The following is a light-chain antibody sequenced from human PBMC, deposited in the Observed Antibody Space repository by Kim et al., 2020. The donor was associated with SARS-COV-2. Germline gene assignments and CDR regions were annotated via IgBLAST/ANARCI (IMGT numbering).Light chain of an antibody. J-gene: IGKJ1*01. CDR2: RAS. CDR3: QQSYTIPLT. CDR1: QSVFKF. Sequence: DIQMTQSPSSLSASVGDSITITCRASQSVFKFLNWYQHKPGKAPNLLMYRASSLPSGVPSRFSGSGSETDYTLTISSLQPDDSATYYCQQSYTIPLTFGQETKVDIK. V-gene: IGKV1-39*01.